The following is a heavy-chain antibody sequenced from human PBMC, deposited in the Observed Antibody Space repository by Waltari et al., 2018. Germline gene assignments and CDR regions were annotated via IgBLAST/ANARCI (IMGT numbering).Heavy chain of an antibody. Sequence: QLQLQESGPGLVKPSETLSLTCTVSGDSITSPIYHWGWSRQPPGKGVEWIGRVSANGDTDYNPSLKSRVTRSVGTSKTQFSLKLSSVTAADTAVFYCARRLEMSGITYDAFDIWGQGTMVTVSS. J-gene: IGHJ3*02. CDR3: ARRLEMSGITYDAFDI. V-gene: IGHV4-39*01. D-gene: IGHD3-3*01. CDR2: VSANGDT. CDR1: GDSITSPIYH.